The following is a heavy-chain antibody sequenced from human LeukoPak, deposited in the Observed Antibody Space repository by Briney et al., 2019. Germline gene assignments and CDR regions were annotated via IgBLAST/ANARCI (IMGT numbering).Heavy chain of an antibody. V-gene: IGHV3-21*01. Sequence: GGSLRLSCAASGFTFSKYAMHWVRQAPGKGLEWVSSITSSSNYIYYASSVRGRFTISRDNAKNSLYLQMNSLRAEDTAVYYCARDLRLWGQGTLVTVSS. CDR1: GFTFSKYA. CDR2: ITSSSNYI. CDR3: ARDLRL. J-gene: IGHJ4*02.